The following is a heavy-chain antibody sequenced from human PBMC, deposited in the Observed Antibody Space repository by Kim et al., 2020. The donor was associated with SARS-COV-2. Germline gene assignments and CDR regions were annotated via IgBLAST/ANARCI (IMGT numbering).Heavy chain of an antibody. D-gene: IGHD3-22*01. V-gene: IGHV3-23*01. CDR3: AKVPRHVDTAMVHPGRGYYDSSGLIGFDY. J-gene: IGHJ4*02. Sequence: GGSLRLSCAASGFTFSSYAMSWVRQAPGKGLEWVSAISGSGGSTYYADSVKGRFTISRDNSKNTLYLQMNSLRAEDMAVYYCAKVPRHVDTAMVHPGRGYYDSSGLIGFDYWGQGTLVTVSS. CDR2: ISGSGGST. CDR1: GFTFSSYA.